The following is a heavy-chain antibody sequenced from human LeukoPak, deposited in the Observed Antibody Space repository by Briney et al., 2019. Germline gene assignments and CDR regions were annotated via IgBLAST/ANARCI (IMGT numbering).Heavy chain of an antibody. D-gene: IGHD2-15*01. J-gene: IGHJ4*02. CDR1: GFTFSNYR. V-gene: IGHV3-74*01. CDR3: ARGIIGGSCH. Sequence: GGSLRLSCAASGFTFSNYRMHWVRQGPGKGLVWVSRISPDEINTNYADSVKGRFTISRDNSKNTLYLQMNSLRAEDTAVYYCARGIIGGSCHWGQGTLVTVSS. CDR2: ISPDEINT.